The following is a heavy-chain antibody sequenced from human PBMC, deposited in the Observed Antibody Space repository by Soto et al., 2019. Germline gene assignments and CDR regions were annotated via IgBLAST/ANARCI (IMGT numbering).Heavy chain of an antibody. CDR2: IYYSGST. J-gene: IGHJ4*02. D-gene: IGHD6-13*01. V-gene: IGHV4-61*01. CDR3: ARDRAAAGTLYFDY. CDR1: GGSVSSGSYY. Sequence: PSETLSLTCTVSGGSVSSGSYYWSWIRQPPGKGLEWIGYIYYSGSTNYNPSLKSRVTISVDTSKNQFSLKLSSVTAADTAVYYCARDRAAAGTLYFDYWGQGTLVTVSS.